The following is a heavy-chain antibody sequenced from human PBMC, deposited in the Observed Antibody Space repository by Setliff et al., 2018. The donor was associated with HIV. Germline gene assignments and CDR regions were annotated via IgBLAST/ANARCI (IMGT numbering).Heavy chain of an antibody. D-gene: IGHD5-12*01. V-gene: IGHV3-23*01. CDR1: GFTLRSYA. J-gene: IGHJ4*02. CDR3: TRDWAYDAFDY. Sequence: GGSLRLSCEASGFTLRSYAMYWVRQAPGKGLEWVAGISGAGATTYYADPVKGRFTISRDNSKDTLYLQMNSLRAEDTAVYYCTRDWAYDAFDYWGQGTQVTVSS. CDR2: ISGAGATT.